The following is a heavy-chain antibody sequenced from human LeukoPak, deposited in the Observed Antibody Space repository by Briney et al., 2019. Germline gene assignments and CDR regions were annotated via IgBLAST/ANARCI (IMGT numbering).Heavy chain of an antibody. CDR1: GYTFTGYY. CDR2: ITPNSGGT. J-gene: IGHJ4*02. Sequence: ASVKVSCKASGYTFTGYYMHWVRQAPGQGLEWMGWITPNSGGTNYAQEFQGRVTMTRDTSISTAYMELSRLRSDDTAVYYCAREFPWYYYDSSGYYWDYWGQGTLVTVSS. V-gene: IGHV1-2*02. CDR3: AREFPWYYYDSSGYYWDY. D-gene: IGHD3-22*01.